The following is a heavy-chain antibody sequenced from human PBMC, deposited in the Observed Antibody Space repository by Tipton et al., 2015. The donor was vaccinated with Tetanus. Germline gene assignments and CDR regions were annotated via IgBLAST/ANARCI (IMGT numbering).Heavy chain of an antibody. J-gene: IGHJ4*02. CDR2: IYYSGST. CDR1: GGSISSSSYY. V-gene: IGHV4-39*01. CDR3: ARLQGGRASLLWFGELLLYYFDY. Sequence: LRLSCTVSGGSISSSSYYWGWIRQPPGKGLEWIGSIYYSGSTYYNPPLKSRVTISVDTSKNQFSRKLSSVTAADTAVYYCARLQGGRASLLWFGELLLYYFDYWGQGTLVTVSS. D-gene: IGHD3-10*01.